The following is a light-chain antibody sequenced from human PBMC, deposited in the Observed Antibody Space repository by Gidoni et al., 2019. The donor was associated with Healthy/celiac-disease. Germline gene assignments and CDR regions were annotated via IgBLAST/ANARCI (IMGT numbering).Light chain of an antibody. J-gene: IGKJ4*01. Sequence: EIMLTPSPATLSVSPGERATLSCRASQSVSSYLAWYQQKPGQAPRLLIYDASNRATGIPARFSGSGSGTDFTLTISSLEPEDFAVYYCQQRSNWPPTFGGGTKVEIK. CDR2: DAS. CDR1: QSVSSY. CDR3: QQRSNWPPT. V-gene: IGKV3-11*01.